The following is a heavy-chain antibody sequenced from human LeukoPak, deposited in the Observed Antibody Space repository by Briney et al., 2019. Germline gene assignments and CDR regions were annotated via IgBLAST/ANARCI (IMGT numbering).Heavy chain of an antibody. D-gene: IGHD3-9*01. CDR2: INHSGST. CDR1: GGSFSGYY. J-gene: IGHJ4*02. CDR3: ARGPYYDILTGYSRDFDY. V-gene: IGHV4-34*01. Sequence: SETLSLTCAVYGGSFSGYYWSWIRQPPGKGLEWMGEINHSGSTNYNPSLKSRVTISVDTSKNQFSLKLSSVTAADTAVYYCARGPYYDILTGYSRDFDYWGQGTLVTVSS.